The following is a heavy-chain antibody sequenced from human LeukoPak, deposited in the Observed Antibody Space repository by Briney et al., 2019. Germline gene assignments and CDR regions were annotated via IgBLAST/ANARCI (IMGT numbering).Heavy chain of an antibody. CDR1: GGSFSGYY. CDR2: INHSGST. Sequence: PSETLSLTRAVYGGSFSGYYWSWIRQPPGKGLEWIGEINHSGSTNYNPSLKSRVTISVDTSKNQFSLKLSSVTAADTAVYYCARGGVAGTWYYFDYWGQGTLVTVSS. CDR3: ARGGVAGTWYYFDY. D-gene: IGHD6-19*01. J-gene: IGHJ4*02. V-gene: IGHV4-34*01.